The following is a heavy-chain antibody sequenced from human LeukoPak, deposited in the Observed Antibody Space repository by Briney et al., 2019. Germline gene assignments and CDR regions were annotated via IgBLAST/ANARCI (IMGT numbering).Heavy chain of an antibody. Sequence: SETLSLTCTVSGDSISSGGYYWSWIRQHPGKGLEWIGYIYYSGSTYYNPSLKRRVSISVDTSKNQFSLKLSSVTAADTAVFFCARAQSASGWYFDLWGRGTLVTVSS. V-gene: IGHV4-31*03. J-gene: IGHJ2*01. CDR1: GDSISSGGYY. CDR2: IYYSGST. CDR3: ARAQSASGWYFDL. D-gene: IGHD3-10*01.